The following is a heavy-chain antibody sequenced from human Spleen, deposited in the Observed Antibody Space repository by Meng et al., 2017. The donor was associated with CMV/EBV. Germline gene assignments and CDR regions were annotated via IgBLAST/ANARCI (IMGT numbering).Heavy chain of an antibody. CDR3: TTDTPWYFDY. Sequence: CAASGFTFSNAWMSWVRQAPGRGLEWVGRIKSKIDGGATDYAAPVKGRFTISRDDSKNTLYLQMNSLKIEDTAVYYCTTDTPWYFDYWGRGTLVTVSS. CDR1: GFTFSNAW. V-gene: IGHV3-15*01. CDR2: IKSKIDGGAT. J-gene: IGHJ4*02.